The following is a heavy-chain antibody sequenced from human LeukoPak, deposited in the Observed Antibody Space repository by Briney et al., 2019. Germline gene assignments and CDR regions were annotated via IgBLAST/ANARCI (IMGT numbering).Heavy chain of an antibody. Sequence: GASVKVPCKASGYTFTGYYMHWVRQAPGQGLEWMGWINPNSGGTNYAQKFQGRVTMTRDTSISTAYMELSRLRSDDTAVYYCARISAAGTFGVSDYWGQGTLVTVSS. CDR3: ARISAAGTFGVSDY. J-gene: IGHJ4*02. D-gene: IGHD6-13*01. CDR1: GYTFTGYY. CDR2: INPNSGGT. V-gene: IGHV1-2*02.